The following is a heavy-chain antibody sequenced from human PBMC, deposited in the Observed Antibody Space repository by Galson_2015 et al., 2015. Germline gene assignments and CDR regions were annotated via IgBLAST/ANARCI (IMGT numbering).Heavy chain of an antibody. V-gene: IGHV5-51*01. CDR3: ARRVRGSWFDP. J-gene: IGHJ5*02. CDR2: IYPGDSDT. CDR1: GCSFTTYW. D-gene: IGHD3-10*02. Sequence: QSGAEVKKSGESLQISCKGSGCSFTTYWIGWVRQMPGKGLEWMGIIYPGDSDTRYSPSFQGQVPISADKSINTAYLQWSSLKASDTAMYYCARRVRGSWFDPWGQGTLVTVSS.